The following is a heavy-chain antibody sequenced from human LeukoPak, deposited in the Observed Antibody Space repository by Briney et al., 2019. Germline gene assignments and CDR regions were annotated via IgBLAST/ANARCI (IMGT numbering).Heavy chain of an antibody. D-gene: IGHD3-3*01. Sequence: SETLSLTCTVSGGSISSYYWSWIRQPPGKGLEWIGYIYYSGSTNYNPSLKSRVTISVDTSKNQFSLKLSSVTAADTAVYYCAKDGGDDFWSGYLYYFDYWGQGTLVTVSS. J-gene: IGHJ4*02. CDR2: IYYSGST. CDR3: AKDGGDDFWSGYLYYFDY. CDR1: GGSISSYY. V-gene: IGHV4-59*01.